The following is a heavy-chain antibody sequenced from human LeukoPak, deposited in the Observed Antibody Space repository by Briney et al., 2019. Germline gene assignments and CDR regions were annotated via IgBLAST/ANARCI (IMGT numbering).Heavy chain of an antibody. CDR1: GGSISSYY. V-gene: IGHV4-59*12. D-gene: IGHD2-2*01. Sequence: SETLSLTCTVSGGSISSYYWSWIRQPPGKGLEWIGYIYYSGSTNYNPSLKSRVTISVDTSKNQFSLKLSSVTAADTAVYYCRAFVVVPAAKSDAFDIWGQGTMVTVSS. CDR3: RAFVVVPAAKSDAFDI. J-gene: IGHJ3*02. CDR2: IYYSGST.